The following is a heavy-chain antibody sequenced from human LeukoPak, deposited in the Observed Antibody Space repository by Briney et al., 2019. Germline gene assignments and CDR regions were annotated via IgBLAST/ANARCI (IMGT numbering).Heavy chain of an antibody. D-gene: IGHD5-18*01. V-gene: IGHV4-59*01. CDR3: ARGTAMVTGIDY. J-gene: IGHJ4*02. CDR1: GGSISSYN. Sequence: SETLSLTCTVSGGSISSYNWSWIRQPPGKGLEWIGYIYYSGSTNYNPSLKSRVTISVDTSKNQFSLKLSSVTAADTAVYYCARGTAMVTGIDYWGQGTLVTVSS. CDR2: IYYSGST.